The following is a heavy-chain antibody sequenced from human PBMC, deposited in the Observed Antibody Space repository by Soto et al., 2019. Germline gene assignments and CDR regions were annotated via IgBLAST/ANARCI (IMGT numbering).Heavy chain of an antibody. V-gene: IGHV3-30*03. D-gene: IGHD6-19*01. J-gene: IGHJ4*02. CDR1: GFTFSTYG. Sequence: QVQLVESGGGVVQPGRSLRLSCAASGFTFSTYGIHWVRQAPGEGLEWVAVISSDGSNKYYAESVKGRFTISRDNSRNTLYLQMNSLRPEDTAVYYYARDEQWSRGRVDYWGQGTLVTVSS. CDR2: ISSDGSNK. CDR3: ARDEQWSRGRVDY.